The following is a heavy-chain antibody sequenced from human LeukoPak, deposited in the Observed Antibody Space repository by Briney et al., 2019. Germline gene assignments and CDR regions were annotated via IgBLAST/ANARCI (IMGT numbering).Heavy chain of an antibody. CDR2: ISYDGSNK. Sequence: PGRSLRLSCAASGFTFSSYAMHWVRQAPGKGLEWVAVISYDGSNKYYADSVKGRFTISRDNSKNTLYLQMNSLRAEDTAVYYCARDDLTSMPYFDYWGQGTLVTVSS. D-gene: IGHD2/OR15-2a*01. V-gene: IGHV3-30-3*01. CDR1: GFTFSSYA. J-gene: IGHJ4*02. CDR3: ARDDLTSMPYFDY.